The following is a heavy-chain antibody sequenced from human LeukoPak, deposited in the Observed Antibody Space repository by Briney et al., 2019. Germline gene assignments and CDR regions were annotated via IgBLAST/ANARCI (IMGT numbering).Heavy chain of an antibody. V-gene: IGHV3-30*02. CDR3: AKVRYCSGVNCYPDDN. CDR1: GFTFSDYS. Sequence: GGSLRLSCAASGFTFSDYSMHWVRQAPGKGLNWVAFIRYDGNNKYYADSVKGRFTISRDNSKNMLYLEMNSLSTEDTAVYYCAKVRYCSGVNCYPDDNWSQGTLATVSS. D-gene: IGHD2-15*01. CDR2: IRYDGNNK. J-gene: IGHJ4*02.